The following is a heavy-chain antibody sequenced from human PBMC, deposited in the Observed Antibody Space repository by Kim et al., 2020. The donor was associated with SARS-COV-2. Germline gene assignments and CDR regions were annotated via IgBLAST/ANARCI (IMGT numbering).Heavy chain of an antibody. Sequence: SETLSLTCAVYGGPFRGYYWSWILEPPANGLYLIGEVNHSVMTNYNPSLKIRVTISVDTSNNQFCLKLTSVTASDTPVYSCARGLSNTSRSSLHYCSLW. CDR1: GGPFRGYY. J-gene: IGHJ2*01. CDR2: VNHSVMT. V-gene: IGHV4-34*01. CDR3: ARGLSNTSRSSLHYCSL. D-gene: IGHD2-15*01.